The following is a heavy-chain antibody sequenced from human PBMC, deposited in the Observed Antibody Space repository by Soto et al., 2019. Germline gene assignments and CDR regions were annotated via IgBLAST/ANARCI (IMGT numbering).Heavy chain of an antibody. CDR1: GFTFTTYW. Sequence: PGGSLRLSCVASGFTFTTYWMSWVRQAPGKGLEWVANIRQDGGAQYYVDSVKGRFTISRDNAKNSVYLQMDSLRAEDTAVYYCVRGGHCSGSYLGSYWGQGILVTVYS. J-gene: IGHJ4*02. D-gene: IGHD3-10*02. V-gene: IGHV3-7*03. CDR3: VRGGHCSGSYLGSY. CDR2: IRQDGGAQ.